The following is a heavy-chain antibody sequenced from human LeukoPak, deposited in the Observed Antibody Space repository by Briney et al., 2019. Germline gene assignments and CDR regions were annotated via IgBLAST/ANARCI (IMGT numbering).Heavy chain of an antibody. D-gene: IGHD6-13*01. J-gene: IGHJ6*03. CDR1: SGSLRGYY. V-gene: IGHV4-34*01. CDR3: ARVGYSSPPRYYYYMDV. Sequence: PSETLSLTCAVYSGSLRGYYWSWIRQPPGKGLEWMGEINHSGSTNYNPSLKSRITISVDTSKNQLSLKLISVTAAETAVNYCARVGYSSPPRYYYYMDVWGKGTTVTVSS. CDR2: INHSGST.